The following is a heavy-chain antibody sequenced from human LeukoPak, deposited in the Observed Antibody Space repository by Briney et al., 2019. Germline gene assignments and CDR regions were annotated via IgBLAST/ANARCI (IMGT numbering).Heavy chain of an antibody. CDR2: INPSGGST. D-gene: IGHD3-10*01. CDR1: GYTFTNYY. Sequence: GASVKVSCKASGYTFTNYYMHWVRQAPGQGLEWMGIINPSGGSTSYAQKFQGRVTMTRDTSTSTVYMELSSLRSEDTAVYFCARVDAEGSGVKYFDYWAREPWSPSPQ. CDR3: ARVDAEGSGVKYFDY. V-gene: IGHV1-46*01. J-gene: IGHJ4*02.